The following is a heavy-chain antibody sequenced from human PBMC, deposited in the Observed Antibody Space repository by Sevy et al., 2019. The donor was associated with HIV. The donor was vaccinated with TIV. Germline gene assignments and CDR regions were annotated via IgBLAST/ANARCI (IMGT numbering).Heavy chain of an antibody. CDR2: IYYSGST. CDR3: ARVFYYDSSGYYYFDY. J-gene: IGHJ4*02. CDR1: GGSVSSGSYY. Sequence: SETLSLTCTVSGGSVSSGSYYWSWIRQPPGKGLEWIGYIYYSGSTNYNPSLKSRVTISVDTSKTQFSLKLSSVTAADTAVYYCARVFYYDSSGYYYFDYWGQGTLVTVSS. V-gene: IGHV4-61*01. D-gene: IGHD3-22*01.